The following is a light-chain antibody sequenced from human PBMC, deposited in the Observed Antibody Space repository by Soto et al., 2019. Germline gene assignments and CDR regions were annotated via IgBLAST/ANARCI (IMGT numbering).Light chain of an antibody. V-gene: IGLV7-43*01. CDR1: TGAVTSGYY. J-gene: IGLJ1*01. CDR2: STS. Sequence: QAVVTQEPSLTVYPGGTVTLTCASGTGAVTSGYYPNWFQQKPGQAPRALIYSTSNTHSWTPARFSGSLLGGKAALTLSGVQPEDEAEYYCLLYYGGAPLWVFGTGTKLTVL. CDR3: LLYYGGAPLWV.